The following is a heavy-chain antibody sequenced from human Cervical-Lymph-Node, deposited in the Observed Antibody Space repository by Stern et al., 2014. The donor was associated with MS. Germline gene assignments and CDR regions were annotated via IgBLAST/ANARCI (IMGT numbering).Heavy chain of an antibody. CDR2: INSNSVEP. CDR3: ATQGASGFGVSPTGY. D-gene: IGHD1-26*01. J-gene: IGHJ4*02. V-gene: IGHV7-4-1*02. Sequence: VQLGQSGSELKKPGASVKVSCKTSGYSFNTSALNLVRLAPGQGLEWMGWINSNSVEPLYAQALAGRFVFSLDASVGTAYLQINFLKPENSAIYYCATQGASGFGVSPTGYWGQGNLVTVSS. CDR1: GYSFNTSA.